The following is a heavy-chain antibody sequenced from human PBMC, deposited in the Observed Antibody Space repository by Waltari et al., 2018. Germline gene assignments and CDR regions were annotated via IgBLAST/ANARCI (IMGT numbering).Heavy chain of an antibody. Sequence: EVQLVESGGGLVQPGGSLKLSCAASGFTFSGSAMHWVRQASGKGLEWVGRIRSKANSYATAYAASVKGRFTISRDDSKNTAYLQMNSLKTEDTAVYYCTRHDGAGGFDPWGQGTLVTVSS. J-gene: IGHJ5*02. CDR1: GFTFSGSA. D-gene: IGHD3-16*01. V-gene: IGHV3-73*02. CDR2: IRSKANSYAT. CDR3: TRHDGAGGFDP.